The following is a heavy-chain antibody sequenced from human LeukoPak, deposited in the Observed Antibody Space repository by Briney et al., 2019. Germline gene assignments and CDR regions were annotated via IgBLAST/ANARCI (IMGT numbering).Heavy chain of an antibody. CDR3: ARDGPDTAMVYYFDY. Sequence: GGSLRLSCAASGFTFSSYEMNWVRQAPGKGLEWVSYISSSGSTIYYADSVKGRFTVSRDNAKNSLYLQMNSLRAEDTAVYYCARDGPDTAMVYYFDYWGQGTLVTVSS. D-gene: IGHD5-18*01. CDR1: GFTFSSYE. J-gene: IGHJ4*02. V-gene: IGHV3-48*03. CDR2: ISSSGSTI.